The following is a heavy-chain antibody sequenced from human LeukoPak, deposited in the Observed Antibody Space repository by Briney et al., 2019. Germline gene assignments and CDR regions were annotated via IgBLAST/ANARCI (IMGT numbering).Heavy chain of an antibody. CDR3: ARDLRSSGYYGSGRHYFDY. CDR1: GYTFITYG. Sequence: GASVKVSCKASGYTFITYGISWVRQAPGQGLEWMGWINPNSGGTNYAQKFQGRVTMTRDTSISTAYMELSRLRSDDTAVYYCARDLRSSGYYGSGRHYFDYWGQGTLVTVSS. D-gene: IGHD3-10*01. CDR2: INPNSGGT. J-gene: IGHJ4*02. V-gene: IGHV1-2*02.